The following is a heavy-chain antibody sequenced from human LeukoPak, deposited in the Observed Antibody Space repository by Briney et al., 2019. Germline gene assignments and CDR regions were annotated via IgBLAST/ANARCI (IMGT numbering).Heavy chain of an antibody. D-gene: IGHD4/OR15-4a*01. CDR2: ISAYNGNT. J-gene: IGHJ6*03. CDR1: GYTFTGYY. Sequence: GASVKVSCKASGYTFTGYYMHWVRQAPGQGLEWMGWISAYNGNTNYAQKFQGRVTMTTDTSTSTAYMELRSLRSDDTAVYYCGREGASYYHMDVWGKGSTVTVSS. CDR3: GREGASYYHMDV. V-gene: IGHV1-18*04.